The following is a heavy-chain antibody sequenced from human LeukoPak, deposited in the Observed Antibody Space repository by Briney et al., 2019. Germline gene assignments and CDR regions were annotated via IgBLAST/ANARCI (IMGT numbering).Heavy chain of an antibody. CDR1: GFTFSSYG. CDR3: ARTARSYSYDFWSGYSAD. J-gene: IGHJ4*02. CDR2: IRYDGSNK. D-gene: IGHD3-3*01. V-gene: IGHV3-30*02. Sequence: GGSLRLSCAASGFTFSSYGMHWVRQAPGKGLEWVAFIRYDGSNKYYADSVKGRFTISRDNSKNSLYLQMSSLRAEDTAVYYCARTARSYSYDFWSGYSADWGQGTLVTVSS.